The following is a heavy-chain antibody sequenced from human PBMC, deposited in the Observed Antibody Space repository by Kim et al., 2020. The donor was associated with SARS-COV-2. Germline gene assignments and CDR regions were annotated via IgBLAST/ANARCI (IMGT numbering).Heavy chain of an antibody. CDR1: GFTFSDAW. V-gene: IGHV3-15*01. D-gene: IGHD6-19*01. J-gene: IGHJ4*02. CDR3: TTLIRYISGWYGD. Sequence: GGSLRLSCAASGFTFSDAWQSWVRQAPGKGLEWVGRIKSKTDGGTTDYAAPVKGRFTISRDDSKNTLYLQMNSLKTEDTAVYYCTTLIRYISGWYGDWGQGTLVTVSS. CDR2: IKSKTDGGTT.